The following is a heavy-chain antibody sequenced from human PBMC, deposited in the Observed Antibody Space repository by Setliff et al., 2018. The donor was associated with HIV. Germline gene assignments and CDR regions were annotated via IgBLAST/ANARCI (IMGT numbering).Heavy chain of an antibody. D-gene: IGHD1-7*01. V-gene: IGHV3-30*02. CDR3: AKDGDYANWDYDAFDI. Sequence: GGSLSLSCAASGFTFSAHGMHWVRQAPGKGLEWVAFINYDVSYEYYADSVKGRVTISRDNSKNTVDLQMNSLRPEDTAVYYCAKDGDYANWDYDAFDIWGQGTLVTVSS. CDR2: INYDVSYE. CDR1: GFTFSAHG. J-gene: IGHJ3*02.